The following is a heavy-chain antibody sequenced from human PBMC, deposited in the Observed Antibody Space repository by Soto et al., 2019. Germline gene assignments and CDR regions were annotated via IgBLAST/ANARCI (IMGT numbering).Heavy chain of an antibody. J-gene: IGHJ4*02. CDR3: ATRGTMVRGVINPQNADY. CDR1: GGSISSSSYY. D-gene: IGHD3-10*01. V-gene: IGHV4-39*01. Sequence: ASETLSLTCTVSGGSISSSSYYWGWIRQPPGKGLEWIGSIYYSGSTYYNPSLKSRVTISVDTSKNQFSLKLSSVTAADTAVYYCATRGTMVRGVINPQNADYWGQGTLVTVSS. CDR2: IYYSGST.